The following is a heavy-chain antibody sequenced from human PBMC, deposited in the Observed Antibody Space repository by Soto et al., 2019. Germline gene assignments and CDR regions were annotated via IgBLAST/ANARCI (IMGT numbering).Heavy chain of an antibody. CDR3: ARDPYDFWSGYRGNFDF. CDR1: GFTFRDHA. V-gene: IGHV3-23*01. Sequence: EVQLLESGGGLVQPGGSLRLSCTVSGFTFRDHAMSWVRQAPGKGLEWVATIRGNGGSANYAGSVKGRFTISRDNSKSTLYLQMSSLRADDTAVYYWARDPYDFWSGYRGNFDFWGQGTLVNVSS. D-gene: IGHD3-3*01. J-gene: IGHJ4*02. CDR2: IRGNGGSA.